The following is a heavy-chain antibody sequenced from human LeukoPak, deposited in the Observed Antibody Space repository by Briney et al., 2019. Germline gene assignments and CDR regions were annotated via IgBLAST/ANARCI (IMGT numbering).Heavy chain of an antibody. J-gene: IGHJ6*02. Sequence: PSETLSLTCAVYGGSFSGYYWSWIRQPPGKGLEWIGEINHSGSTNYNPSLESRVTISVDTSKNQFSLKLSSVTAADTAVYYCARKVVVPAAIRPNYYYYGMDVWGQGTTVTVSS. CDR1: GGSFSGYY. D-gene: IGHD2-2*01. CDR3: ARKVVVPAAIRPNYYYYGMDV. V-gene: IGHV4-34*01. CDR2: INHSGST.